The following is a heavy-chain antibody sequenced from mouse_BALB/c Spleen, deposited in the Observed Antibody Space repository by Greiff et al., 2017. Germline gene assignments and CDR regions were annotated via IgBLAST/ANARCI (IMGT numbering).Heavy chain of an antibody. D-gene: IGHD2-4*01. CDR3: ARDDYRFAY. J-gene: IGHJ3*01. CDR2: ISSGGST. V-gene: IGHV5-6-5*01. CDR1: GFTFSSYA. Sequence: EVMLVESGGGLVKPGGSLKLSCAASGFTFSSYAMSWVRQTPEKRLEWVASISSGGSTYYPDSVKGRFTISRDNARNILYLQMSSLRSEDTAMYYCARDDYRFAYWGQGTLVTVSA.